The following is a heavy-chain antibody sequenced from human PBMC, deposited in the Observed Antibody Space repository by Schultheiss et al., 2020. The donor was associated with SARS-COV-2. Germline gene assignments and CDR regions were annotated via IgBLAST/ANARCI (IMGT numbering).Heavy chain of an antibody. Sequence: ASVKVSCKASGYTFTSYYMHWVRQAPGQGLEWMGIINPSGGSTSYAQKFQGRVTMTRDTSTSTVYMELSSLRSEDTAVYYCARVRKVWASNNWSYYFDYWGQGTLVTVSS. CDR1: GYTFTSYY. V-gene: IGHV1-46*01. CDR3: ARVRKVWASNNWSYYFDY. J-gene: IGHJ4*02. CDR2: INPSGGST. D-gene: IGHD1-1*01.